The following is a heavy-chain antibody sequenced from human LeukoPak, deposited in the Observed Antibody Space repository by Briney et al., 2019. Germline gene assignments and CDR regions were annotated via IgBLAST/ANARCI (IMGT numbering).Heavy chain of an antibody. Sequence: GGSLRLSCAASGFTFSSYWMSWVRQAPGKGLEWVANIKQDGSEKYYVDSVKGRFTISRDNAKNSLYLQMNSLRAEDTAVYYCARDGVLLWFGELNWGQGTLVTVSS. CDR2: IKQDGSEK. D-gene: IGHD3-10*01. CDR1: GFTFSSYW. J-gene: IGHJ4*02. CDR3: ARDGVLLWFGELN. V-gene: IGHV3-7*01.